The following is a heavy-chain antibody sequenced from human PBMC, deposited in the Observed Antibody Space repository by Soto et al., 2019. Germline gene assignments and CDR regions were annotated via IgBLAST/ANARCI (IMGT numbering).Heavy chain of an antibody. CDR1: GYTFSRYG. D-gene: IGHD2-15*01. CDR3: AREGYCSSGSCALYSHDYFGMDV. J-gene: IGHJ6*02. V-gene: IGHV1-18*01. CDR2: ISTYNSNT. Sequence: QVQLVQSGVEMKKPGASVKVSCKASGYTFSRYGISWVRQAPGQGLEWMGWISTYNSNTNYAQKFKGRVTMTTVTYTATAYLEVRSLTSDDTAVYYCAREGYCSSGSCALYSHDYFGMDVWGQGTTVTVSS.